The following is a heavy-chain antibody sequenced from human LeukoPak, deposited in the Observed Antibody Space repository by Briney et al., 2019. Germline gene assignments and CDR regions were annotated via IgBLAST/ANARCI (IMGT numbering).Heavy chain of an antibody. J-gene: IGHJ4*02. D-gene: IGHD3-22*01. CDR1: GFTFSSYW. CDR2: IKQDGSEK. V-gene: IGHV3-7*01. Sequence: ERSLRLSCAASGFTFSSYWMSWVRQAPGKGLEWVANIKQDGSEKYYVDSVKGRFTISRDNAKNSLYLQMNSLRAEDTAVYYCARMRSSGYYLLWGQGTLVTVSS. CDR3: ARMRSSGYYLL.